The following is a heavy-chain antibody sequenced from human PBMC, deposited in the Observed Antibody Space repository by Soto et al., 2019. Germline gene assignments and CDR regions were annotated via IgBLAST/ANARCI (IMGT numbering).Heavy chain of an antibody. Sequence: ASVKVSCKASGYTFTSYGISWVRQAPGQGLERKGWISAYNGNTNYAQKLQGRVTMTTDTSTSTAYMELRSLRSDDTAVYYCAREGEGGVWLGIDYWGQGTLVTVSS. CDR1: GYTFTSYG. CDR3: AREGEGGVWLGIDY. J-gene: IGHJ4*02. D-gene: IGHD5-18*01. CDR2: ISAYNGNT. V-gene: IGHV1-18*01.